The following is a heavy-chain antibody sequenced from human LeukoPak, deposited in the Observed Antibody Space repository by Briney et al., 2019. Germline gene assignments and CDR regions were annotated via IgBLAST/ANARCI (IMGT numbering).Heavy chain of an antibody. CDR2: MNPNSGNT. Sequence: ASVKVSCKDSGYTFASYDINWVRQATGQGLEWMGWMNPNSGNTGYAQKFQGRVTMTRNTSISTAYMELSSLRSEDTAVYYCARSPASEYCSGGSCYSVFDYWGQGTLVTVSS. V-gene: IGHV1-8*01. CDR1: GYTFASYD. CDR3: ARSPASEYCSGGSCYSVFDY. J-gene: IGHJ4*02. D-gene: IGHD2-15*01.